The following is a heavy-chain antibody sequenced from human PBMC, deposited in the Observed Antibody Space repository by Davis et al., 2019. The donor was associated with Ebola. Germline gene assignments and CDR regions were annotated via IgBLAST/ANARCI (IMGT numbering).Heavy chain of an antibody. CDR2: INPNSGGT. J-gene: IGHJ5*02. CDR3: ARGKTVAGTRGLSWFDP. D-gene: IGHD6-19*01. V-gene: IGHV1-2*04. CDR1: GYTFTAYY. Sequence: AASVKVSCKASGYTFTAYYMYWVRQAPGQGLEWMGWINPNSGGTNYAQKFQGWVTMTRDTSISTAYMELSRLRSEDTAVFYCARGKTVAGTRGLSWFDPWGPGTLVTVSS.